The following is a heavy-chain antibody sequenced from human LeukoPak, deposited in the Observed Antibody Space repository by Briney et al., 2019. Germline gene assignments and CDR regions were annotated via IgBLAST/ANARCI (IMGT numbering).Heavy chain of an antibody. V-gene: IGHV1-8*01. D-gene: IGHD3-10*01. CDR1: GYTFTSYD. J-gene: IGHJ6*03. CDR3: ARGKGRITMVRGVISYYYMDV. CDR2: MNPNSGNT. Sequence: ASVNVSCKASGYTFTSYDINWVRQATGPGLEWMGWMNPNSGNTGNAQKFQGRVTMTRNTSISTAYMELSSLRSEDTAVYYCARGKGRITMVRGVISYYYMDVWGKGTTVTVSS.